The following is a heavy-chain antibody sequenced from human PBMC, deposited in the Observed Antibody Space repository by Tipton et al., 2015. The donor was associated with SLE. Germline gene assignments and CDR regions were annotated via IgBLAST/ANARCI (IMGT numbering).Heavy chain of an antibody. CDR1: GGSISSSSYY. CDR2: IYYSGST. Sequence: TLSLTCTVSGGSISSSSYYWGWIRQPPGKGLEWIGSIYYSGSTYYNPSLKSRVTISVDTSKNQFSLKLSSVTAADTAVYYCARTEQGTGSYYRLVFEIWCQGTLVTVSS. D-gene: IGHD3-10*01. V-gene: IGHV4-39*07. J-gene: IGHJ4*02. CDR3: ARTEQGTGSYYRLVFEI.